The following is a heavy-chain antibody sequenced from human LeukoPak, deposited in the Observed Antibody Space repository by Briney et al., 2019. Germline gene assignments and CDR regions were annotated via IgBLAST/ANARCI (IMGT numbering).Heavy chain of an antibody. CDR2: ISGSGGST. Sequence: GGSLRLSCAASGFTFSSYAMGWVRQAPGKGLEWVSAISGSGGSTYYADSVKGRFTISRDNSKNTLYLQMNSLRAEDTAVYYCAKSGSNSDYYFYYMDVWGKGTTVTVSS. D-gene: IGHD4-11*01. CDR3: AKSGSNSDYYFYYMDV. J-gene: IGHJ6*03. CDR1: GFTFSSYA. V-gene: IGHV3-23*01.